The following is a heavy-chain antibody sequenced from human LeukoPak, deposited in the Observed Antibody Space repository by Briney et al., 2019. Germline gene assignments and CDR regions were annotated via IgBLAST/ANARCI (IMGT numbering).Heavy chain of an antibody. D-gene: IGHD2-15*01. Sequence: SVNVSCKASGGSFRSYTISWVRQAPGQGLEWMGEIIPMFGTTNYAQKFQGRVTVTADESTRTAYMEPSSLRSEDTAVYYCARGVVVVAALVQYYYYGMDVWGQGTTVTVSS. J-gene: IGHJ6*02. CDR1: GGSFRSYT. CDR3: ARGVVVVAALVQYYYYGMDV. CDR2: IIPMFGTT. V-gene: IGHV1-69*13.